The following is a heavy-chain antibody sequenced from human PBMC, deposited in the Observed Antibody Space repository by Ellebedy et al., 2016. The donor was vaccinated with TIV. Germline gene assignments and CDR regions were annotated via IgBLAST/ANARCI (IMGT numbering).Heavy chain of an antibody. Sequence: SETLSLTXTVSGGSISSSSYYWGWIRQPPGKGLEWIGEINHSGSTNYNPSLKSRVTISVDTSKNQFSLKLSSVTAADTAVYYCARRAAATAHRYWYFDLWGRGTLVTVSS. V-gene: IGHV4-39*07. J-gene: IGHJ2*01. D-gene: IGHD2-15*01. CDR3: ARRAAATAHRYWYFDL. CDR1: GGSISSSSYY. CDR2: INHSGST.